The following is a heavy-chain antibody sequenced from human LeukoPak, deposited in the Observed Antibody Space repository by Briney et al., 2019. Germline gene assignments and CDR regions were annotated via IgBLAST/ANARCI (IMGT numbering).Heavy chain of an antibody. CDR3: ARGAPKEIQLWLRLRCVAFDI. CDR2: INHSGST. V-gene: IGHV4-34*01. J-gene: IGHJ3*02. D-gene: IGHD5-18*01. Sequence: PPETLTLTCAVYGGSFSGYYWSWIRQPPGKGLEWIGEINHSGSTNYNPSLKSRVTISVDTSKNQFSLKLNSVTAADTAVYYCARGAPKEIQLWLRLRCVAFDIWGQGTMVTVSS. CDR1: GGSFSGYY.